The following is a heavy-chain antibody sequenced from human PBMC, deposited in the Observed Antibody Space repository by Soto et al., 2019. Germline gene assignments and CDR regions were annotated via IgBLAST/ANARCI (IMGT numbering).Heavy chain of an antibody. D-gene: IGHD5-12*01. CDR3: AHRSRGYAYYFDQ. J-gene: IGHJ4*02. CDR1: GFSLTTRGVA. Sequence: QITLKESGPALVRPTQTLTLTCSFSGFSLTTRGVAVGWIRKPPGKAREWLALIFWYDDKWYRPSLRSRLTITEDTSKNQVVLTMNNMDPVDTATYYCAHRSRGYAYYFDQWGQGTLVTVSS. CDR2: IFWYDDK. V-gene: IGHV2-5*01.